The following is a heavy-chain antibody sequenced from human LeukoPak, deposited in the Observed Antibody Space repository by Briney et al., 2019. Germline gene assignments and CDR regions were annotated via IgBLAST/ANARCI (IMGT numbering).Heavy chain of an antibody. V-gene: IGHV4-59*08. J-gene: IGHJ4*02. CDR3: ARLSSGPRPNFDS. D-gene: IGHD6-19*01. CDR1: GGSISAYY. Sequence: SETLSLTCTISGGSISAYYWSWIRQPLGKGLEWIGYIYFTGTTTYHPSLRSRVTISLDTSNNQFSPDLTSVTVADTAVYYCARLSSGPRPNFDSWGQGSLVTVSS. CDR2: IYFTGTT.